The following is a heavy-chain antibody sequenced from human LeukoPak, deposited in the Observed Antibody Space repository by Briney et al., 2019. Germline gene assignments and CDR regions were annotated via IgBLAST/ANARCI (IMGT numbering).Heavy chain of an antibody. CDR1: GFTFSSYA. CDR2: ISYDGSNT. V-gene: IGHV3-30*04. J-gene: IGHJ6*04. Sequence: GGSLRLSCAASGFTFSSYAMHWVCQAPGRGLEWVAVISYDGSNTYYADSVKGRFTISRDNSKNALYLQMNSLRAEDTAVYYCARAERGGYSGYDYGMDLWGKGTTVTVSS. D-gene: IGHD5-12*01. CDR3: ARAERGGYSGYDYGMDL.